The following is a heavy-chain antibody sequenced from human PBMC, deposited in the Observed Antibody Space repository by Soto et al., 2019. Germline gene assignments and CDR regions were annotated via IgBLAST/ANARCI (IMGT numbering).Heavy chain of an antibody. D-gene: IGHD2-21*02. J-gene: IGHJ4*02. V-gene: IGHV4-39*07. CDR1: GGSISSSSYY. CDR2: IYYSGST. CDR3: ASQRYCDDDCYLFDS. Sequence: PSETLSLTCTVSGGSISSSSYYWGWIRQPPGKGLEWIGNIYYSGSTYYNPSLKSRVIISVDKSMNQFSLKLSSVTAADTALYYCASQRYCDDDCYLFDSWGQGTLVTVSS.